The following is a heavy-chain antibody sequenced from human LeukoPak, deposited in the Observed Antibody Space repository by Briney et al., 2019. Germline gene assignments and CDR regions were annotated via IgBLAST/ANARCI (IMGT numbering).Heavy chain of an antibody. CDR3: ARGPLAAPYYFDY. Sequence: SVKVSCKASGGTFSSYAISWVRQAPGQGLEWMGGIIPIFGTANYAQKFQGRVTITTDESTSTAYMELSSLRSEDTAVYYCARGPLAAPYYFDYWGQGTLVTVSS. J-gene: IGHJ4*02. CDR2: IIPIFGTA. CDR1: GGTFSSYA. V-gene: IGHV1-69*05. D-gene: IGHD6-13*01.